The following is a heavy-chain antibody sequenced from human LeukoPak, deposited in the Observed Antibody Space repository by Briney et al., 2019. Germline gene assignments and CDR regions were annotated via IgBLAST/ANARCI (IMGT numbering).Heavy chain of an antibody. D-gene: IGHD3-22*01. V-gene: IGHV1-18*01. CDR1: GYTFTSYG. CDR2: ISAYNGNT. CDR3: ARGRTYYYDSSGYYSLDY. Sequence: GASVKVSCKASGYTFTSYGISWVRQAPGQGLEWMGWISAYNGNTNYAQKLQGRVTMTTDTSTSTAYMGLRSLRSDDTAVYYCARGRTYYYDSSGYYSLDYWGQGTLVTVSS. J-gene: IGHJ4*02.